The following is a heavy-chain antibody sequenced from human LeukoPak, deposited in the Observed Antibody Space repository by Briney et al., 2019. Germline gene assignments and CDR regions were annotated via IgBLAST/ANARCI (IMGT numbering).Heavy chain of an antibody. D-gene: IGHD6-19*01. V-gene: IGHV3-11*04. Sequence: GESLRLSCAASGFTFSDYYMSWIRQAPGKGLEWVSYISSSGSTIYYADSVKGRFTISRDNAKNSLYLQMNSLRAEDTDVYYCATSGWYGYYYFDWGSKGTLVTVSS. J-gene: IGHJ4*02. CDR3: ATSGWYGYYYFDW. CDR1: GFTFSDYY. CDR2: ISSSGSTI.